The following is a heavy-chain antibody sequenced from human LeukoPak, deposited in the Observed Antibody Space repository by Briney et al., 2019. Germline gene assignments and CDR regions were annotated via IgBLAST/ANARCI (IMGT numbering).Heavy chain of an antibody. V-gene: IGHV1-3*01. CDR3: ARDVRLLRYFDWLLGY. CDR2: INAGNGNT. D-gene: IGHD3-9*01. J-gene: IGHJ4*02. Sequence: ASVKVSCKASGYTFTSYAMHWVRQAPGQRFEWMGWINAGNGNTKYSQKFQGRVTITRDTSASTAYMELSSLRSEDTAVYYCARDVRLLRYFDWLLGYWGQGTLVTVSS. CDR1: GYTFTSYA.